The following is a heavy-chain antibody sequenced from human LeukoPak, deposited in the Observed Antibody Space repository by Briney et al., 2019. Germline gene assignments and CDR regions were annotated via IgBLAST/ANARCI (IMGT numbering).Heavy chain of an antibody. CDR1: GYSISSGYY. V-gene: IGHV4-38-2*01. CDR3: ARQEYSSFGDY. CDR2: IYHSGST. D-gene: IGHD6-6*01. J-gene: IGHJ4*02. Sequence: SETLSLTCAVSGYSISSGYYWGWIRQPPGKGLEWIGSIYHSGSTYYNPSLKSRVTISVDTSKNQFSLKLSSVTAADTAVYYCARQEYSSFGDYWGQGTLVTVSS.